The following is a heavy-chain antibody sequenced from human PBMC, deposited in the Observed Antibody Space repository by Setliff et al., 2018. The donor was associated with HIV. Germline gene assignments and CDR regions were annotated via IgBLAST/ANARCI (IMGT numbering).Heavy chain of an antibody. D-gene: IGHD6-6*01. J-gene: IGHJ4*02. CDR1: GASVNTYY. Sequence: PSETLSLTCSVSGASVNTYYWSWVRQPPGKPLEWIGYIYNGGNTNFNPSLESRVSMSLDTSKNQFSLKLTSVTAADTAAYFCARHVGYSSSSLDYWGQGTLVTVSS. V-gene: IGHV4-59*02. CDR2: IYNGGNT. CDR3: ARHVGYSSSSLDY.